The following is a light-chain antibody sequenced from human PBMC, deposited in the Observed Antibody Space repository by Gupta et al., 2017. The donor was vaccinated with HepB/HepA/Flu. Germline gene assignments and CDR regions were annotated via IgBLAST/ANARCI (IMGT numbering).Light chain of an antibody. J-gene: IGLJ2*01. Sequence: SSELTQPRSVPVSPGQTASTTCSGDKLGDKYACWYQQKSGQSPVLVIYQDSKLPAVIPEPFSASNSGNTATLTISGTQAMDEADYYCQAWDSSNVVFGGGTKLTVL. V-gene: IGLV3-1*01. CDR1: KLGDKY. CDR3: QAWDSSNVV. CDR2: QDS.